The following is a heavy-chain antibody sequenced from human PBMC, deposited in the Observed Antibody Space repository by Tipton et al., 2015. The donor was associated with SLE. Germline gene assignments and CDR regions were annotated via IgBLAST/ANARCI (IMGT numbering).Heavy chain of an antibody. V-gene: IGHV3-33*06. CDR3: AKGDAGSIFDAFDI. CDR1: GFTFSSYG. Sequence: SLRLSCAASGFTFSSYGMHWVRQAPGKGLEWVAVIWYDGSNKYYADSVKGRFTISRDNSKNTLYLQMNSLRADDTALYYCAKGDAGSIFDAFDIWCQGTMVTLSS. CDR2: IWYDGSNK. D-gene: IGHD3-3*01. J-gene: IGHJ3*02.